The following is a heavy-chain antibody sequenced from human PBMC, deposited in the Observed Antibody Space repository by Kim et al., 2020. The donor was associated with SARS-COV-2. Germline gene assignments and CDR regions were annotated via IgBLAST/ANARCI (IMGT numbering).Heavy chain of an antibody. CDR1: GGSFSGYY. J-gene: IGHJ4*02. D-gene: IGHD3-9*01. CDR3: ARARYVLRYFDWFHFDY. Sequence: SETLSLTCAVYGGSFSGYYWSWIRQPPGKGLEWIGEINHSGSTNYNPSLKSRVTISVDTSKNQFSLKLSSVTAADTAVYYCARARYVLRYFDWFHFDYWGQGTLVTVSS. CDR2: INHSGST. V-gene: IGHV4-34*01.